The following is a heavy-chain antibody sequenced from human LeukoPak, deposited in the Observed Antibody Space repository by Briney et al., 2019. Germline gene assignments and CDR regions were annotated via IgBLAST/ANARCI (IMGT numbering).Heavy chain of an antibody. CDR2: IFYSGST. CDR1: GYSISSGYY. J-gene: IGHJ3*02. CDR3: AKSNGYGLIDI. V-gene: IGHV4-38-2*02. D-gene: IGHD3-22*01. Sequence: SETLSLTCTVSGYSISSGYYWGWVRQPPGKALEWIGNIFYSGSTYYSPSLKSRVTISLDTSRDQFSLKLNSVTAADTAVYYCAKSNGYGLIDIWGQGTMVTVSS.